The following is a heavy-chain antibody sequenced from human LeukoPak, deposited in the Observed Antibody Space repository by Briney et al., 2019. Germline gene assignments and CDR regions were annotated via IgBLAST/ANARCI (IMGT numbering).Heavy chain of an antibody. CDR2: IGGSVNAT. Sequence: GGSLRLTCVASGFTFSNYALSWVRQAPGKGVEWVSSIGGSVNATYYADSVKGRFTISRDNSKNTLYLQMNSLRAEDTAVYYCARDQAFDWFYYYYGMGVWGLGPRSSSP. J-gene: IGHJ6*02. V-gene: IGHV3-23*01. CDR1: GFTFSNYA. CDR3: ARDQAFDWFYYYYGMGV. D-gene: IGHD3-9*01.